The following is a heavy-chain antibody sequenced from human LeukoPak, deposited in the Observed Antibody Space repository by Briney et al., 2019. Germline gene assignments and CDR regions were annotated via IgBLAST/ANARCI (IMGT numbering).Heavy chain of an antibody. CDR3: ASLHCSSTSCYNWFDY. J-gene: IGHJ4*02. CDR2: IIPIFGTA. V-gene: IGHV1-69*05. CDR1: GGTFSSYA. D-gene: IGHD2-2*02. Sequence: GASVKVSCKASGGTFSSYAISWVRQAPGQGLEWMGGIIPIFGTANYAQKFQGRVTITTDESTSTAYMELSSLRSEDTAVYYCASLHCSSTSCYNWFDYWGQGTLVTVSA.